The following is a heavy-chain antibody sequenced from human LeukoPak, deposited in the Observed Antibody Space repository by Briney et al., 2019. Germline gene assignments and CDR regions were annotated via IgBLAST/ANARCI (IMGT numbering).Heavy chain of an antibody. CDR3: ATVCRELASKCQQRGYSYAPERNAFDI. V-gene: IGHV1-24*01. J-gene: IGHJ3*02. D-gene: IGHD5-18*01. CDR1: GYTLTELS. CDR2: FDPEDGET. Sequence: ASVKVSCKVSGYTLTELSMHWVRQAPGKGLEWMGGFDPEDGETIYAQKFQGRVTMTEDTSTDTAYMELSSLRSEDTAVYYCATVCRELASKCQQRGYSYAPERNAFDIWGQGTMVTVSS.